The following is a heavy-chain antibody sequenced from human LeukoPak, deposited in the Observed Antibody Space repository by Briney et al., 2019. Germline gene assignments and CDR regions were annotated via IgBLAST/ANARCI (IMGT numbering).Heavy chain of an antibody. V-gene: IGHV1-18*01. Sequence: ASVKVSCKASGYTFTSYGISWVRQAPGQGLEWMGWISAYNGNTNYARKLQGRVTMTTDTSTSTAYMELRSLRSDDTAVYYCARDPLGWPYYDFWSGYYDLDYWGQGTLVTVSS. J-gene: IGHJ4*02. CDR1: GYTFTSYG. D-gene: IGHD3-3*01. CDR3: ARDPLGWPYYDFWSGYYDLDY. CDR2: ISAYNGNT.